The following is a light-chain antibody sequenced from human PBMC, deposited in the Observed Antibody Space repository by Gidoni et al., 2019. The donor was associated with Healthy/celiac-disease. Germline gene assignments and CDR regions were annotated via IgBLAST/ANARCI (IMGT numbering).Light chain of an antibody. CDR2: WNN. J-gene: IGLJ1*01. CDR3: AAWDDSLSGYV. CDR1: SSNIGSHY. Sequence: QSVLTQTHSASGTTGQRVTISCSGISSNIGSHYVYCYQQQSGTAPKLLIYWNNQRPSGVPDRFSGSKSGTSASLAISGLRSEDEAYYYCAAWDDSLSGYVFGTGTKVTVL. V-gene: IGLV1-47*01.